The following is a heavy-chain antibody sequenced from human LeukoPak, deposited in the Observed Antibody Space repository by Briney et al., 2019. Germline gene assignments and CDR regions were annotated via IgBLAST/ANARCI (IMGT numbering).Heavy chain of an antibody. Sequence: GASVKVSCKASGYTFTSYGISWVRQAPGQGLEWMGWISAYNGNTNYAQKLQGRVTMTTDTSTSTAYMELRSLRSEDTAVYYCARDGPPRKQLVLHNWFDPWGQGTLVTVSS. CDR1: GYTFTSYG. CDR3: ARDGPPRKQLVLHNWFDP. V-gene: IGHV1-18*01. CDR2: ISAYNGNT. D-gene: IGHD6-6*01. J-gene: IGHJ5*02.